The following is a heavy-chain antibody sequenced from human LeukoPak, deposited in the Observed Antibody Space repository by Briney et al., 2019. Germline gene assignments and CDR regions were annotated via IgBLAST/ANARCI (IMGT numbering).Heavy chain of an antibody. CDR1: GYSISSGYY. CDR3: ARQLWLRNWFDP. CDR2: IYHSGST. V-gene: IGHV4-38-2*01. Sequence: PSETLSLTCAVSGYSISSGYYWGWIQQPPGKGLEWIGSIYHSGSTYYNPSLKSRVTISVDTSKNQFSLKLSSVTAADTAVYYCARQLWLRNWFDPWGQGTLVTVSS. J-gene: IGHJ5*02. D-gene: IGHD5-18*01.